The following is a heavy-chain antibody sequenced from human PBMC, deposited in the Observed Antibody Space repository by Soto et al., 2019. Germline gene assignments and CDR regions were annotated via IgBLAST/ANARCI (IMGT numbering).Heavy chain of an antibody. CDR2: IYYSGST. V-gene: IGHV4-30-2*01. Sequence: SETLSLICAVSGGSISSGGYSWSWIRQPPGKGLEWIGYIYYSGSTYYNPSLKSRVTISVDRSKNQFSLKLSSVTAADTVVYHGARGMTTGTSLEDRGQGTLVTVS. D-gene: IGHD4-17*01. CDR3: ARGMTTGTSLED. CDR1: GGSISSGGYS. J-gene: IGHJ4*02.